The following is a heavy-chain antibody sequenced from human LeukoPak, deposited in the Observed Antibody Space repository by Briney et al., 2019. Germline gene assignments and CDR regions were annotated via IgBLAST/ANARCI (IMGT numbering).Heavy chain of an antibody. Sequence: PGGSLRLSCAASGFTFSTYTMHWVRQAPGKGLEWVALISYDGRKKYYADFVKGRFTISRDNSKNTQYLQMNSLRAEDTAVYYCARDNSGYDYAFDIWGQGTKVTVSS. V-gene: IGHV3-30*04. D-gene: IGHD5-12*01. CDR2: ISYDGRKK. J-gene: IGHJ3*02. CDR1: GFTFSTYT. CDR3: ARDNSGYDYAFDI.